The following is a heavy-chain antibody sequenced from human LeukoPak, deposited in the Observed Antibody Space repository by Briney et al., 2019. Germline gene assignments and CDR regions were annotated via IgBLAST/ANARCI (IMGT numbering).Heavy chain of an antibody. CDR3: ARGAHYDFWSGYYRQSDY. CDR1: EFTFGNYW. D-gene: IGHD3-3*01. J-gene: IGHJ4*02. CDR2: IRQDGNEF. V-gene: IGHV3-7*03. Sequence: GGSLRLSCAASEFTFGNYWMSWVRQVPGKGPEWVANIRQDGNEFYYVDSVKGRFTISRDNAKNSLYLQMNSLRVEDTAVYYCARGAHYDFWSGYYRQSDYWGQGTLATVSS.